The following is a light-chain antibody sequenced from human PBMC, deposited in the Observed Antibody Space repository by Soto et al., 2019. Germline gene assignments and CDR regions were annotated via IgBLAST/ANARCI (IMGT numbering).Light chain of an antibody. CDR2: GNT. Sequence: QLVLTQPPSVSGAPGQRVTISCTGSSSNIGSTYDVQWYQQLPGTAPKLLIHGNTDRPSGVPDRFSGSKSDTSASLAITGLQADDEADYYCQSYDDSLSVHYVFGTGTKVTVL. V-gene: IGLV1-40*01. CDR3: QSYDDSLSVHYV. J-gene: IGLJ1*01. CDR1: SSNIGSTYD.